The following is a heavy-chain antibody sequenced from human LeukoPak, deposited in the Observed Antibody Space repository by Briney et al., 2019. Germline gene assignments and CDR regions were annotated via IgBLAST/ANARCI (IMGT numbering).Heavy chain of an antibody. CDR3: ARGPADYDDYLYYYYGMDV. J-gene: IGHJ6*02. D-gene: IGHD4-17*01. CDR1: GYTFTSYD. Sequence: ASVKVSCKASGYTFTSYDINWVRQATGQGLEWMGCMNPNSGNTGYAQKFQGRVTMTRNTSISTAYMELSSLRSEDTAVYYCARGPADYDDYLYYYYGMDVWGQGTTVTVSS. CDR2: MNPNSGNT. V-gene: IGHV1-8*01.